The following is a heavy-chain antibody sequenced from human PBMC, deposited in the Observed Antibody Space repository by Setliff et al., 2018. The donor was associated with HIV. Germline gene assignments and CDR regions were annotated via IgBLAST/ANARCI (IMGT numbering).Heavy chain of an antibody. CDR2: IYPGDSDT. Sequence: LGESLKISCKGSGYDFTSYWIGWVRQMPGKGLEWMGIIYPGDSDTRYSPSFQGQVTISADKSISTAYLQWSSLKASDTAMYYCARGHNYDFWSGYYYFDYWGQGTLVTVSS. J-gene: IGHJ4*02. CDR1: GYDFTSYW. V-gene: IGHV5-51*01. D-gene: IGHD3-3*01. CDR3: ARGHNYDFWSGYYYFDY.